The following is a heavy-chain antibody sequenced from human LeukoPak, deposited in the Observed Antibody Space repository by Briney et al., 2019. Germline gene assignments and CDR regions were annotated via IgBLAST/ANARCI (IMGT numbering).Heavy chain of an antibody. J-gene: IGHJ6*03. CDR2: MNPNSGNT. D-gene: IGHD1-7*01. CDR3: AGLELRVQNYYYYMDV. V-gene: IGHV1-8*01. Sequence: ASVTVSCKASGYTFTSYDINWVRQATGQGLEWMGWMNPNSGNTGYAQKFQGRVTMTRNTSISTAYMELSSLRSEDTAVYYCAGLELRVQNYYYYMDVWGKGTTVTVSS. CDR1: GYTFTSYD.